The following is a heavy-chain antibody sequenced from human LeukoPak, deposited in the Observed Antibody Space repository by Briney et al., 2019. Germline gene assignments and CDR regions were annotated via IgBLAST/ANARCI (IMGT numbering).Heavy chain of an antibody. CDR3: AREYYYDSSGWFPFDY. CDR2: IKQDGSEK. V-gene: IGHV3-7*03. Sequence: GGSLRLSCAASGFTFSSYWMSWVRQAPGKGLEWVANIKQDGSEKYYVDSVKGRFTISRDNAQNSLYLQMNSLRAADTAVYYCAREYYYDSSGWFPFDYWGQGTLVTVSS. D-gene: IGHD3-22*01. CDR1: GFTFSSYW. J-gene: IGHJ4*02.